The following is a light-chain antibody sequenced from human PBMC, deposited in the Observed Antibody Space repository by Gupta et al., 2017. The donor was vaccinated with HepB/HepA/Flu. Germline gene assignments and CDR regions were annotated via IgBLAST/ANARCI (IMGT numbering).Light chain of an antibody. CDR3: VLYMGSGSWV. J-gene: IGLJ3*02. CDR1: SGSVSTDYY. Sequence: QPVVTQEPSFSVSPGGTVTLTCGLNSGSVSTDYYPSWYQQTPGQAPRTLNYSTTTRSSGVPDRFSGSILGNKAAITVTGAEADDESDYYCVLYMGSGSWVFGGGTKLTVI. V-gene: IGLV8-61*01. CDR2: STT.